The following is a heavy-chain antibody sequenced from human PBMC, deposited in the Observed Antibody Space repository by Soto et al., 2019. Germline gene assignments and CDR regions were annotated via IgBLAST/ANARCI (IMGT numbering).Heavy chain of an antibody. CDR3: ATLAAVTTFDY. CDR2: INPSGGST. J-gene: IGHJ4*02. CDR1: GYTFTSYY. Sequence: ASVKVSCKASGYTFTSYYMHWVRQAPGQGLEWMGIINPSGGSTSYAQKLQGRVTMTRDTSTSTVYMELSSPRSEDTAVYYCATLAAVTTFDYWGQGTLVTVSS. V-gene: IGHV1-46*03. D-gene: IGHD4-17*01.